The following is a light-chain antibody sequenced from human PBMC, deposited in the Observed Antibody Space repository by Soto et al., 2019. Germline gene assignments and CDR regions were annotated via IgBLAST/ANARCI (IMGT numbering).Light chain of an antibody. J-gene: IGLJ2*01. V-gene: IGLV2-8*01. Sequence: QSALTQPPSASGSPGQSVTISCTGTSIDVGGYNYVSWYQQHPGKAPKLMIYEVSKRPSGVPDRFSGSKSGNTASLTVSGLQAEDEADYYCSSYAGSNNFVLFRVRTKLTVL. CDR3: SSYAGSNNFVL. CDR2: EVS. CDR1: SIDVGGYNY.